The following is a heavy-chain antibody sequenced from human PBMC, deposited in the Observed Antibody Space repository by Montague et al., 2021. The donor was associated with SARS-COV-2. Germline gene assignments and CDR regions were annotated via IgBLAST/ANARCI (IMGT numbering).Heavy chain of an antibody. CDR2: ISYTSGST. D-gene: IGHD3-10*01. J-gene: IGHJ4*02. Sequence: LRLSCPASGFSFRSYAMNWVRQAPGKGLEWVSGISYTSGSTYYADSVKGRFTISRDNSKNTVYLQMNSLRAEDTAVYYCAKGVDASGSYRSTLGYWGQGTLVTVSS. CDR3: AKGVDASGSYRSTLGY. V-gene: IGHV3-23*01. CDR1: GFSFRSYA.